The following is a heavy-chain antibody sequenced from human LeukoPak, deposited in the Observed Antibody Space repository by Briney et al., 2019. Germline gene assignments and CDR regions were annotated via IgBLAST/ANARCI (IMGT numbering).Heavy chain of an antibody. V-gene: IGHV4-4*07. CDR2: IHTSGST. Sequence: SETLSLTCTVSGGSISSYYWSWIRQPAGKGLEWIGRIHTSGSTNYNPSLKSRVTMSVDTSKNQFSLKLSSVTAADTAVYYCARDRAIVVVVAATDYYGMDVWGQGTTVTVSS. CDR3: ARDRAIVVVVAATDYYGMDV. J-gene: IGHJ6*02. D-gene: IGHD2-15*01. CDR1: GGSISSYY.